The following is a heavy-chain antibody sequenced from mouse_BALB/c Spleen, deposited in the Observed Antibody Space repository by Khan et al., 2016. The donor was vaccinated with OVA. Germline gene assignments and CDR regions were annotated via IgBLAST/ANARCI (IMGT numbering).Heavy chain of an antibody. Sequence: VQLQQSGPELVKPGASMKISCKASGYSFTDYTMNWVKQSHGKSLEWIGLINPYNGGTSANQKFKGKATLTVDKSSSTVYMELLSLTSGDSAVYYCARAGYGGFSYWGQGTLVTVSA. V-gene: IGHV1S135*01. CDR2: INPYNGGT. CDR3: ARAGYGGFSY. CDR1: GYSFTDYT. J-gene: IGHJ3*01. D-gene: IGHD1-2*01.